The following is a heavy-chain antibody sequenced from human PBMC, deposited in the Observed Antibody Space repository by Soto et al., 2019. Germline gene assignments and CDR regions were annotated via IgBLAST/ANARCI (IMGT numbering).Heavy chain of an antibody. D-gene: IGHD6-13*01. Sequence: VGPLRLSCAVSGFTIINNYFSRVRQAPRKGLEWVSAIRGSGGGTYYADSVKGRFTISRDNSKNILYLQMNSLRAEDTAVYFFFKNVYPIAGLGRNFDYWGKGTLDTVSS. J-gene: IGHJ4*02. CDR3: FKNVYPIAGLGRNFDY. V-gene: IGHV3-23*01. CDR1: GFTIINNY. CDR2: IRGSGGGT.